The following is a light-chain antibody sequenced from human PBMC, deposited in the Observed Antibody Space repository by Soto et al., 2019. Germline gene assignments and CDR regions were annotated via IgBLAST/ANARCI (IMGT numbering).Light chain of an antibody. J-gene: IGKJ1*01. CDR2: GAS. Sequence: EIVMTQSPATLSVSPGERATLSCRASQSVSGNLAWYQQKPGQAPRLLIYGASTRATGIPARFSGSGSGTEFTLTISSLQSQDFAVYYCQQYNNWPRTFGQGTKVEIK. V-gene: IGKV3-15*01. CDR3: QQYNNWPRT. CDR1: QSVSGN.